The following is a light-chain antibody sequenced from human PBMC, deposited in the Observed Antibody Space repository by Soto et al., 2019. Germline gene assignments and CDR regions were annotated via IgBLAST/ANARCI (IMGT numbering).Light chain of an antibody. CDR3: QQRDIWPWT. J-gene: IGKJ1*01. CDR1: QSVDSNY. CDR2: GAS. V-gene: IGKV3-11*01. Sequence: EIVLTQSPGTLSLSPGEGATLSCRASQSVDSNYLAWYQQKPGQAPRLLIHGASDRATGIPARFSGSGSGTDFTLTISSLEPEDFAVYYCQQRDIWPWTFGQGTKVDI.